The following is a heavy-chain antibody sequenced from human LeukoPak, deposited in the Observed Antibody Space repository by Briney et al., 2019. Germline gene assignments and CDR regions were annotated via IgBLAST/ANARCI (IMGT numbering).Heavy chain of an antibody. CDR3: TGDIGGYSTIIDY. J-gene: IGHJ4*02. Sequence: PGGSLRLSCAASGFTFSKAWMSWVRQAPGKGLEWVGRIKSKTDGETTDYSAPVKGRFTISRDDSKNTLYLQMSSLEIEDTAVYYCTGDIGGYSTIIDYWGQGTLVTVSS. CDR1: GFTFSKAW. CDR2: IKSKTDGETT. D-gene: IGHD3-22*01. V-gene: IGHV3-15*01.